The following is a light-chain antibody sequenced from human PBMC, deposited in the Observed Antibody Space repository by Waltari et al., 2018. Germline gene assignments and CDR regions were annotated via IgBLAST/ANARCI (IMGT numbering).Light chain of an antibody. CDR2: GAS. CDR3: HQSGGSGRA. CDR1: QSVGDTY. J-gene: IGKJ4*01. V-gene: IGKV3-20*01. Sequence: ENVLTQSPGTLSLSPGERATLSCRARQSVGDTYLAWYQQKPGQAPRHLIYGASTRATGIPDRCSGSGSGTDFTLTISRLEPEDVAVYCHQSGGSGRAFGGGTKVEIK.